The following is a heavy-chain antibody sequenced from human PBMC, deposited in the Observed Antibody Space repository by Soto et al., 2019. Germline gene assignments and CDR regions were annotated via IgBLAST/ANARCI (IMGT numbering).Heavy chain of an antibody. V-gene: IGHV4-39*01. J-gene: IGHJ4*02. CDR3: ASRKREEICSSGNCYFTY. Sequence: QLQLQESGPGLLKPSETLSLTCTVSGDSISTSNYYWSGIRQSPWKGLEWIGSVFYSGSSYYNPSLKSRVTLSGDASRNQFSLRVNSVTAADTAVYYCASRKREEICSSGNCYFTYWGQGTLVTVSS. CDR1: GDSISTSNYY. D-gene: IGHD2-2*01. CDR2: VFYSGSS.